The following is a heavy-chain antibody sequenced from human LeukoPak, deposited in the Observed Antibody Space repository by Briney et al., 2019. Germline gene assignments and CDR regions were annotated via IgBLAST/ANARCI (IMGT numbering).Heavy chain of an antibody. CDR2: ISSSGNTI. J-gene: IGHJ4*02. D-gene: IGHD3-22*01. V-gene: IGHV3-11*04. Sequence: GGSLRLSCAASGFTFSDYYMSWIRQAPGKGLEWVSYISSSGNTIYYADSVKGRFTISRDNAKNSLYLQMNSLRAEDTAVYYCARDGVYYYDREYYFDYWGQGTLVTVSS. CDR1: GFTFSDYY. CDR3: ARDGVYYYDREYYFDY.